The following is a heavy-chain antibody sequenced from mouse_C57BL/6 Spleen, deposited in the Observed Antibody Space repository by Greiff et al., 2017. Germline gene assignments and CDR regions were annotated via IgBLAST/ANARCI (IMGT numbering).Heavy chain of an antibody. CDR1: GFTFSDYG. V-gene: IGHV5-17*01. D-gene: IGHD2-3*01. CDR3: ARGLLHAMDY. CDR2: ISSGSSTI. J-gene: IGHJ4*01. Sequence: EVMLVESGGGLVKPGGSLKLSCAASGFTFSDYGMHWVRQAPEKGLEWVAYISSGSSTIYYAATVKGPFTISRDNAKNTLFLQMNSLRSEDTAMYYCARGLLHAMDYWGKGTSVTVSS.